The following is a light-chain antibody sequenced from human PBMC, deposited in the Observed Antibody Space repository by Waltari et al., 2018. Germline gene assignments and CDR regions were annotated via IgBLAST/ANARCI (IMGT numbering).Light chain of an antibody. CDR1: QGIDNW. CDR2: AAS. CDR3: QQANSFPRT. J-gene: IGKJ1*01. V-gene: IGKV1-12*01. Sequence: DIQMTQSPSSVSASVGDRVTITCRASQGIDNWLAWYQQQPGKAPKPLIYAASSLQSGVPSRFSGSGSGTDFTLTISSLQPEDFATYDCQQANSFPRTFGQGTKVEIK.